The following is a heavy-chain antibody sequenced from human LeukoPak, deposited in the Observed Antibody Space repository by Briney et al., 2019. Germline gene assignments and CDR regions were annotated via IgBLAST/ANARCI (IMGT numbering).Heavy chain of an antibody. J-gene: IGHJ6*03. Sequence: ASVRVSCKASGYTFTGYYMHWVRQAPGQGLEWMGWINPSSGGTNYAQTFQGRVTITRDTSISTAYRELSRLRSDDTAVYYCSTRPPPSLPNDTDDYYYYYMDVWGTGTTVTVSS. CDR2: INPSSGGT. CDR1: GYTFTGYY. CDR3: STRPPPSLPNDTDDYYYYYMDV. D-gene: IGHD1-1*01. V-gene: IGHV1-2*02.